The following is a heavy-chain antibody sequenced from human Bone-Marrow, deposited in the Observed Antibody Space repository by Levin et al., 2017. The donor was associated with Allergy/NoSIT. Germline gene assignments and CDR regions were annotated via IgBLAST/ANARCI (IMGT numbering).Heavy chain of an antibody. D-gene: IGHD5-18*01. J-gene: IGHJ3*02. CDR1: DDSISTNY. CDR3: ARVSGYNFGYAFDI. V-gene: IGHV4-4*08. Sequence: RPSETLSLTCTVSDDSISTNYWSWIRQPPGKGLGWIGFIYSSGVTNYNPSLKNRATISVDTSKNQLSLRLSSVTAADTAVYYCARVSGYNFGYAFDIWGPGTMVTVSS. CDR2: IYSSGVT.